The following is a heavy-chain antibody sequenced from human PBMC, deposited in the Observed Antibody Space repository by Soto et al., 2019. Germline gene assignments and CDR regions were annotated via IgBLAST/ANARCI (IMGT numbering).Heavy chain of an antibody. CDR3: ARLNRRCSGGSSATGWFDS. CDR2: IYYSGST. D-gene: IGHD2-15*01. V-gene: IGHV4-59*08. J-gene: IGHJ5*01. CDR1: GGSISSYY. Sequence: PSETLSLTCTVSGGSISSYYWSWIRQPPGKGLEWIGYIYYSGSTNYNPSLKSRVTISVDTSKNQFSLKLSSVTAADTAVYYCARLNRRCSGGSSATGWFDSWGQGTLVTVSS.